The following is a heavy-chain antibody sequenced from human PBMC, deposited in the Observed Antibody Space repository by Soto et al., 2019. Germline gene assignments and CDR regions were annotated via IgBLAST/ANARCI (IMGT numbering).Heavy chain of an antibody. D-gene: IGHD6-19*01. Sequence: PGGSLRLSCAASGFTFSSYGMHWVRQAPGKGLEWVAVISYDGSNKYYADSVKGRFTISRDNSKNTLYLQMNSLRAEDTAVYYCANIAVAGPFDYWGQRTLVTVSS. J-gene: IGHJ4*02. CDR3: ANIAVAGPFDY. CDR1: GFTFSSYG. V-gene: IGHV3-30*18. CDR2: ISYDGSNK.